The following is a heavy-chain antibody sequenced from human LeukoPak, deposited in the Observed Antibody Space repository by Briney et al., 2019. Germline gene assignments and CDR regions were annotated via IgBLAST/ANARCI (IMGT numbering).Heavy chain of an antibody. CDR2: ISSSSSYI. CDR1: EFSFSSYS. CDR3: ARDDGDIGTDV. V-gene: IGHV3-21*01. J-gene: IGHJ6*04. D-gene: IGHD2-15*01. Sequence: GGSLRLSCAASEFSFSSYSMNWVRQAPGKGLEWVSSISSSSSYIYYADSVKGRFTISRDNAKNSLYLQMNSLRAEDTAVYYCARDDGDIGTDVWGKGTTVTISS.